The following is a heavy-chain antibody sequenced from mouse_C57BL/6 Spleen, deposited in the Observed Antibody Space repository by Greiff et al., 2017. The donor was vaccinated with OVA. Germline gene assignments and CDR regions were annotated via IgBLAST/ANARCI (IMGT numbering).Heavy chain of an antibody. CDR3: AGETGYYGATGDDYAMDY. D-gene: IGHD1-1*01. J-gene: IGHJ4*01. Sequence: VQLQQPGAELVKPGASVKLSCKASGYTFTSYWMHWVKQRPGQGLEWIGMIHPNSGSTNYNEKFKSKATLTVDKSSSTAYMQLSSLTSEDSAVHNCAGETGYYGATGDDYAMDYWGQESTVTVAS. CDR1: GYTFTSYW. V-gene: IGHV1-64*01. CDR2: IHPNSGST.